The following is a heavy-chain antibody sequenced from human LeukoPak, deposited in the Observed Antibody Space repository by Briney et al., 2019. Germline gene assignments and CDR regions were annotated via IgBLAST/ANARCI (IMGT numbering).Heavy chain of an antibody. J-gene: IGHJ4*02. V-gene: IGHV1-18*01. CDR2: ISAYNGNT. CDR1: GYTFTNHG. Sequence: ASVKVSCKTSGYTFTNHGISWVRQAPGQGLEWMGWISAYNGNTNYVQKFRGRITMTTDTSTSTAYLQLRSLSSDDTALYYCARDLSLGRHDDGEPFDSWGQGTLVTVSS. D-gene: IGHD4-17*01. CDR3: ARDLSLGRHDDGEPFDS.